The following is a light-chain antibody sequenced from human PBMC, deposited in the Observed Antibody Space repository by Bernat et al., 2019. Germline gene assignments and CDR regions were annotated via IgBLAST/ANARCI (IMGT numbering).Light chain of an antibody. CDR3: SSYTHSNTVV. Sequence: QSALTQPASVSGSPGQSITISCTGTSSDIGGYNYVSWYQQHPGKAPKLMIFDVSNRPSGVSNRFSGSKSGNTASLTISELQAEDEADYYCSSYTHSNTVVFGTETKVTVL. CDR1: SSDIGGYNY. V-gene: IGLV2-14*01. J-gene: IGLJ1*01. CDR2: DVS.